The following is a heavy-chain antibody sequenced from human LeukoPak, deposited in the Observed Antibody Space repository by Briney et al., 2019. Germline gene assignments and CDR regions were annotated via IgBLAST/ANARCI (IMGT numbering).Heavy chain of an antibody. CDR1: GDSVNSGAYY. CDR2: IYPLETT. J-gene: IGHJ3*02. Sequence: SQTLSLTYTVSGDSVNSGAYYWSWLRQPAGKEPEWIGRIYPLETTNYNPSLKSRVAISVDTSKNQFSLKLSSVTAADTAVYYCAREIVAGLGVSFDIWGQGTMVTVSS. D-gene: IGHD6-19*01. CDR3: AREIVAGLGVSFDI. V-gene: IGHV4-61*02.